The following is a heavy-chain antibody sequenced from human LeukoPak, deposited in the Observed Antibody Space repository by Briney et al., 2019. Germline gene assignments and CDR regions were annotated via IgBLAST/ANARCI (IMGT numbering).Heavy chain of an antibody. CDR1: GFTFSSYA. CDR2: ISGSGGST. V-gene: IGHV3-23*01. D-gene: IGHD6-19*01. J-gene: IGHJ4*02. Sequence: GGSLRLSCAASGFTFSSYAMSWVRQAPGKGLEWVSGISGSGGSTYYADSVKGRFTISSDNSKNTLYLQMNSLRAEDTAVYYCAKDRGPYRSGWYELDYWGQGTLVTVSS. CDR3: AKDRGPYRSGWYELDY.